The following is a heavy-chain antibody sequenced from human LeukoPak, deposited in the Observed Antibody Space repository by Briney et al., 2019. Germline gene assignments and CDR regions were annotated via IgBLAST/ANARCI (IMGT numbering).Heavy chain of an antibody. CDR3: ARTTYYDFWRELDY. D-gene: IGHD3-3*01. Sequence: PGGSLRLSCAASGFTFSSYWMHWVRQAPGKGLVWVSRINSDGSSTSYADSVKGRFTISRDNAKNTLYLQMNSLRAEDTAVYYCARTTYYDFWRELDYWGQGTLVTVSS. V-gene: IGHV3-74*01. CDR2: INSDGSST. J-gene: IGHJ4*02. CDR1: GFTFSSYW.